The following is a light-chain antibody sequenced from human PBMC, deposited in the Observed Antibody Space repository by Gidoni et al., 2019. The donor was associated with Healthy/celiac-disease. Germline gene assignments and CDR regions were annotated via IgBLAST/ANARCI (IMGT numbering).Light chain of an antibody. J-gene: IGKJ5*01. CDR1: QSVSSSY. V-gene: IGKV3-20*01. Sequence: EIVLTQSPGTLSLSPGERATLSYRASQSVSSSYLAWYKQKPGQAPRLLIYGASSRATGIPDRFSGSGSGTDFTLTISGLEPEDFAVYYCQQYGSSPITFGQGTRLEIK. CDR2: GAS. CDR3: QQYGSSPIT.